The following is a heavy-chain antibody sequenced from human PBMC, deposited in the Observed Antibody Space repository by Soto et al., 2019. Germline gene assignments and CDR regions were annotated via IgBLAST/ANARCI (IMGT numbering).Heavy chain of an antibody. Sequence: RASVKVSCKASGGTFPNSAISWVRQAPAQGLEWMGGVVVTSGTVNYAQKFQGRVTITANESTSTAYMEVTSLKSEDAVLYYGTVEFHYAGKPIYFDLWGQGTLVTVSS. D-gene: IGHD3-16*01. J-gene: IGHJ4*02. CDR1: GGTFPNSA. V-gene: IGHV1-69*13. CDR2: VVVTSGTV. CDR3: TVEFHYAGKPIYFDL.